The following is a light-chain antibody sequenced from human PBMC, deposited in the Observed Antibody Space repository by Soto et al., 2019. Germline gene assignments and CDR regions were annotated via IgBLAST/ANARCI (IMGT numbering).Light chain of an antibody. CDR2: GAS. Sequence: VVLTQSPATLSLSPGDRATLSCRASRHVYINALGWYQQKPGRTPTLHIYGASTRATDIPDRFSATGSGTDFSLTISGVEPEDSAVYYCQQYGASPFTFGPGTRLEI. J-gene: IGKJ3*01. V-gene: IGKV3-20*01. CDR1: RHVYINA. CDR3: QQYGASPFT.